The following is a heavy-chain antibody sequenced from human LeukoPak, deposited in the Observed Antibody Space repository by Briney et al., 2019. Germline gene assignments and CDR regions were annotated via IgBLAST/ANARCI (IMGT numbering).Heavy chain of an antibody. J-gene: IGHJ6*03. V-gene: IGHV1-18*01. D-gene: IGHD1-1*01. Sequence: SVKVSCKASGYTFTTYGISWVRQAPGQGLEWMGWISAYNGNTNYAQKLQGRVTMTTDTSTSTAYMELRSLRSDDTAVYYCARDWDWNHLGYYYYMDVWGKGTTVTVSS. CDR1: GYTFTTYG. CDR3: ARDWDWNHLGYYYYMDV. CDR2: ISAYNGNT.